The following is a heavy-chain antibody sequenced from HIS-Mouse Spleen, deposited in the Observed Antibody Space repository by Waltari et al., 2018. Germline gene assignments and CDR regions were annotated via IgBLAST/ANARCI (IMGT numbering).Heavy chain of an antibody. CDR1: GGSISSSSYY. CDR3: AREIPYSSSWYDWYFDL. CDR2: IDYSGST. J-gene: IGHJ2*01. Sequence: QLQLQESGPGLVKPSETLSLTCTVSGGSISSSSYYWGWIRQPPGKGLEWIGRIDYSGSTYYNPSLKRRVTISVDTSKNQFSLKLSSVTAADTAVYYCAREIPYSSSWYDWYFDLLGRGTLVTVSS. D-gene: IGHD6-13*01. V-gene: IGHV4-39*07.